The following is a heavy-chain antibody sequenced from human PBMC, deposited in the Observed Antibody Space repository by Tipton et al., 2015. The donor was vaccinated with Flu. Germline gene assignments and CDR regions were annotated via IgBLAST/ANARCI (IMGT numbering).Heavy chain of an antibody. CDR1: GDSMRSYY. V-gene: IGHV4-59*12. CDR2: IYYNGST. D-gene: IGHD2-2*01. Sequence: GLVKPSETLSLTCSVSGDSMRSYYWSWIRQPPGKGLEWIGNIYYNGSTDYNPSLNSRVTISVDMSKNQFSLQLRSVTAADTAVYYCARDPSLGMPDYFDSWGQGTLVTASS. CDR3: ARDPSLGMPDYFDS. J-gene: IGHJ4*02.